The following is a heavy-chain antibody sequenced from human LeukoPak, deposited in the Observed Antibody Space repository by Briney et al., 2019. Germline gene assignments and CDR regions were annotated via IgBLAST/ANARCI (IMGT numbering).Heavy chain of an antibody. D-gene: IGHD6-25*01. CDR3: ARQVGLKGGFDP. CDR1: GGSFSSTSYN. J-gene: IGHJ5*02. V-gene: IGHV4-39*01. Sequence: PSETLSLTCTVSGGSFSSTSYNWGWIRQPPGKALEWIGNLYYSGSTYYNPSLKSRVTISGDTSMKQLSLKVTSVTAADTAVYYCARQVGLKGGFDPWGQGTLVTVSS. CDR2: LYYSGST.